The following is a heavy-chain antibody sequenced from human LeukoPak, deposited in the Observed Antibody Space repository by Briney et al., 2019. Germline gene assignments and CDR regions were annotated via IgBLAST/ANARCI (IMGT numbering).Heavy chain of an antibody. J-gene: IGHJ4*02. CDR1: GGSISSSSYY. CDR3: ARGRPRVATIRNYFDY. D-gene: IGHD5-12*01. V-gene: IGHV4-39*01. CDR2: IYYSGST. Sequence: SETLSLTCTVSGGSISSSSYYWGWIRQPPGKGLEWIGSIYYSGSTYYNPSLKSRVTISVDTSKNQFSLKLSSVTAADTAVYYCARGRPRVATIRNYFDYWGQGTLVTVSS.